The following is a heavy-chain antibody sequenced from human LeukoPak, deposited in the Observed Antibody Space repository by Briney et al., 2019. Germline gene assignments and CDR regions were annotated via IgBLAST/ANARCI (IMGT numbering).Heavy chain of an antibody. Sequence: SQTLSLTCAISGDSVSSNSAAWNWIRQSPSGGLEWLGRTYYRSKWYADYAGSVRSRITISPDTSKNQFSLQLNSVTPEDTAVYFCARYGSSWYLEYWGQGTLVTVSS. D-gene: IGHD6-13*01. CDR2: TYYRSKWYA. V-gene: IGHV6-1*01. CDR1: GDSVSSNSAA. CDR3: ARYGSSWYLEY. J-gene: IGHJ4*02.